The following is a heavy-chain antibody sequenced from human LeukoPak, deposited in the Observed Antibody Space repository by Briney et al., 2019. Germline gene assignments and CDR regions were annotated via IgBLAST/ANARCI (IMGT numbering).Heavy chain of an antibody. D-gene: IGHD4-17*01. CDR2: INSDGSST. CDR1: GFTFSSYW. Sequence: PGGSLRLSCAASGFTFSSYWMHWVRQAPGKGLVWVSRINSDGSSTSYADSVKGRFTISRDNAKNTLYLQMNSLRAEDTAVYYCARELTTVTYYGPGWFDPWGQGTLVTVSS. J-gene: IGHJ5*02. V-gene: IGHV3-74*01. CDR3: ARELTTVTYYGPGWFDP.